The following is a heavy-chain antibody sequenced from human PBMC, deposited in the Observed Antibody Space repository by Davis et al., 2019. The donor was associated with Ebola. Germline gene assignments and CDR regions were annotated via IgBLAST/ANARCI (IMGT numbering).Heavy chain of an antibody. V-gene: IGHV3-48*02. D-gene: IGHD2-2*01. CDR2: ISSSSSTI. CDR3: AREGYCSSTSCQLDAFDI. CDR1: GLSFSTYS. J-gene: IGHJ3*02. Sequence: PGGSLRLSCADSGLSFSTYSMNWVRQAPGKGLEWVSYISSSSSTIYYADSVKGRFTISRDNAKNSLYLQMNSLRDEDTAVYYCAREGYCSSTSCQLDAFDIWGQGTMVTVSS.